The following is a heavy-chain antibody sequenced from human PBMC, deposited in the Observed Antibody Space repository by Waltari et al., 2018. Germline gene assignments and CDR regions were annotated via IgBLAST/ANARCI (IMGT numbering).Heavy chain of an antibody. J-gene: IGHJ5*02. D-gene: IGHD3-3*01. V-gene: IGHV4-4*07. CDR2: IYISGST. CDR1: GGSISSYY. CDR3: ARVFWTSASSGVSFLDP. Sequence: QVQLQESGPGLVKPSETLSLTFPVPGGSISSYYWSWIRQPAGKGLEWIGRIYISGSTNYNPSLKSRVTMSLDTSKNHFSLTLSSVTAADTAVYYCARVFWTSASSGVSFLDPWGQGTLVTVSS.